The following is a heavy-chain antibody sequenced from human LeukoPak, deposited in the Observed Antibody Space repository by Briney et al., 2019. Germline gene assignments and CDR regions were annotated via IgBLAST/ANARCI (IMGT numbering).Heavy chain of an antibody. Sequence: ASVTVSCTPSGYTFTAYYMHWVRQAPGQGLEWMGWINPNSDFTNFSQNFQGRVTMTSDTSISTAYMELSRLRSDDTAVYYCARAISAGSPIAASDCWGQGTLVTVSS. CDR2: INPNSDFT. CDR1: GYTFTAYY. V-gene: IGHV1-2*02. J-gene: IGHJ4*02. D-gene: IGHD2-15*01. CDR3: ARAISAGSPIAASDC.